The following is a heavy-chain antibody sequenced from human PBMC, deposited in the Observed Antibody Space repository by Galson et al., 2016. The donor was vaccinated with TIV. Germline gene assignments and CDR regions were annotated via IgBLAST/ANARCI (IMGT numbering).Heavy chain of an antibody. J-gene: IGHJ4*02. CDR3: ARGVTDYYDSSGFSPNFDY. Sequence: LSLTCTVSGGSFSSDNHCWSWIRQPPGKGLEWIGYIFYSGSTAYNPALRSRLSISIDTSMNQFSLRLTSVTAADTAVYYCARGVTDYYDSSGFSPNFDYWGQGALVAVSS. D-gene: IGHD3-22*01. V-gene: IGHV4-30-4*01. CDR1: GGSFSSDNHC. CDR2: IFYSGST.